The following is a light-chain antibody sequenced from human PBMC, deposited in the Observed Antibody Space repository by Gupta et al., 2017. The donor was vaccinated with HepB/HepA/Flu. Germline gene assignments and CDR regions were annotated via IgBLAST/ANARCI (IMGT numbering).Light chain of an antibody. J-gene: IGLJ3*02. CDR3: AAGDASLSGWV. Sequence: SVLTQPPSASGTPGQRVTIACSGSNSNIGYNFVYWYQNLPGTAPNLLISANSKRRSGVPDRFSGSKSATSATLTISGLRAEDEAGYYCAAGDASLSGWVFGGGTKLTVL. CDR2: ANS. CDR1: NSNIGYNF. V-gene: IGLV1-47*01.